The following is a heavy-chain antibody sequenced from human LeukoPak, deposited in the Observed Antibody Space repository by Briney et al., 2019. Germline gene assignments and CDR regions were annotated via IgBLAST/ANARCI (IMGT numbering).Heavy chain of an antibody. CDR2: INPNSGGT. CDR1: GYTFTGYY. V-gene: IGHV1-2*02. Sequence: ASVKVSCKASGYTFTGYYMHWVRQAPGQGLEWMGWINPNSGGTNYAQKFQGRVTMTRDTSISTAYMELSRLRSDDTAVYYCARTGDYVWGSYRYWGQGTLVTVSS. D-gene: IGHD3-16*02. J-gene: IGHJ4*02. CDR3: ARTGDYVWGSYRY.